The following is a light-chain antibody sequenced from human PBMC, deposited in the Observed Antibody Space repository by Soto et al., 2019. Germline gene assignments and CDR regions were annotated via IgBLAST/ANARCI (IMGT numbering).Light chain of an antibody. J-gene: IGKJ1*01. CDR3: QQYGNSHPWK. CDR2: GAS. Sequence: EIVLTQSPGTLSLSPGERATLSCRASHSVSSSYLAWYQQKPGQAPRLLIYGASSRATGIPDRFSGSESGTDFNLTISRLEPEDFAVDYGQQYGNSHPWKIGQGTKVDIK. V-gene: IGKV3-20*01. CDR1: HSVSSSY.